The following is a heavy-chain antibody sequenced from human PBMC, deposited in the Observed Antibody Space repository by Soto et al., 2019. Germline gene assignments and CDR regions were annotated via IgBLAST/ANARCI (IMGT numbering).Heavy chain of an antibody. Sequence: QVQLQQWGAGLLKPSETLSLTCAVYGGSFSGYYWSWIRQPPGKGLEWIGEINPSGSTNYNPSLKSRVTISVDTSKNQFSLKLSSVTAADTAVYYCARGITTVKVYYFDYWGQGTLVTVSS. D-gene: IGHD4-17*01. CDR3: ARGITTVKVYYFDY. CDR2: INPSGST. CDR1: GGSFSGYY. V-gene: IGHV4-34*01. J-gene: IGHJ4*02.